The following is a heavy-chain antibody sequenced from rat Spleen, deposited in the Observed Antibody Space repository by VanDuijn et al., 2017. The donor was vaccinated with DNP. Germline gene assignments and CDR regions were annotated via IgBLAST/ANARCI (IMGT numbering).Heavy chain of an antibody. Sequence: QVQLKESGSGLVQSSETLSLTCTVSGFSLTSYSVSWVRQPSGKGPEWLGRMWYDGDTALNSALKSRLSLSRDTSKSQVFLTMNSLQTDDTAVYYCAVNYGSYGYSMDAWGQGTSVTVSS. CDR3: AVNYGSYGYSMDA. CDR2: MWYDGDT. V-gene: IGHV2-70*01. D-gene: IGHD1-3*01. CDR1: GFSLTSYS. J-gene: IGHJ4*01.